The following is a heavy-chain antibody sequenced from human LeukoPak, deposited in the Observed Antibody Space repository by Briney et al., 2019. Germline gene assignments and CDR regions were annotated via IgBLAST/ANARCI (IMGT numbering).Heavy chain of an antibody. V-gene: IGHV3-30*18. J-gene: IGHJ4*02. Sequence: GRSLRLSCAASGFTFSHYAMHWVRQAPGKGLDWVALISYDGSNKYYADSVKGRFTISKDNSKNTLHLQMNSLRAEDTAVYYCAEVGDQWDFDYWGQGTLVTVSS. D-gene: IGHD3-10*01. CDR3: AEVGDQWDFDY. CDR2: ISYDGSNK. CDR1: GFTFSHYA.